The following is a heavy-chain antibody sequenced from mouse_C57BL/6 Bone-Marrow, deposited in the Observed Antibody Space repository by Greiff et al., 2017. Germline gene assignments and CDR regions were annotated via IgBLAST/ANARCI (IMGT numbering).Heavy chain of an antibody. D-gene: IGHD1-1*02. CDR1: GYTFTSYG. Sequence: QVQLQQSGAELARPGASVKLSCQASGYTFTSYGISWVKPRTGQGLEWIGDIYPRSGNTYYNEKFKGKATLTADKSSSTAYMELRSLTSEDSAVDFCANANRLWYGFFDVWGKGTTVTVSS. CDR3: ANANRLWYGFFDV. V-gene: IGHV1-81*01. J-gene: IGHJ1*03. CDR2: IYPRSGNT.